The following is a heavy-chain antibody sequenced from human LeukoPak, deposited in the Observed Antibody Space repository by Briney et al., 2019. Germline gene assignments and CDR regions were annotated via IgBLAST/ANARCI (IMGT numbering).Heavy chain of an antibody. J-gene: IGHJ4*02. D-gene: IGHD3-3*01. Sequence: GGSLRLSCEVSGFTFSSYWMNWVRQAPGKGLEWVANIKLDGSEKNYVDSVKGRFTISRDNTKNSLYLQMNSLRAEDTAVFYCARDQYDTWSRRGNFDSWGQGTLVIVSS. V-gene: IGHV3-7*03. CDR1: GFTFSSYW. CDR3: ARDQYDTWSRRGNFDS. CDR2: IKLDGSEK.